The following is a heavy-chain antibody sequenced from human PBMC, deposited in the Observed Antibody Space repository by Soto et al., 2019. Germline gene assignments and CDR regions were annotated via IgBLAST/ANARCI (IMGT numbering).Heavy chain of an antibody. V-gene: IGHV1-18*01. Sequence: QVQLVQSGAEVKKPGASVKVSCKASGYTFTSYGISWVRQAPGQGLEWMGWINAYNGNTNYAQKLQGRVTMTTDTSPSTAYMELRRLRSADTAVYYCARDVGYGLIEYWGQGTMVTVSS. D-gene: IGHD5-18*01. CDR2: INAYNGNT. J-gene: IGHJ4*02. CDR1: GYTFTSYG. CDR3: ARDVGYGLIEY.